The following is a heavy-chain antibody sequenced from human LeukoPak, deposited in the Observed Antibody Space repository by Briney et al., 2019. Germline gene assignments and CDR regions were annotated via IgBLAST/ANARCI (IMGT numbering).Heavy chain of an antibody. CDR1: GYPFSAHF. CDR2: IDTTTGNP. Sequence: GASVKVSCKASGYPFSAHFLNWVRQAPGQGLEWMGNIDTTTGNPRYAQDFTGRFVFSLDTSVSTAYLQITSLKADDTAAYYCVRGRPTPGMDYWGQGTQVTVSS. J-gene: IGHJ4*02. V-gene: IGHV7-4-1*02. D-gene: IGHD3-10*01. CDR3: VRGRPTPGMDY.